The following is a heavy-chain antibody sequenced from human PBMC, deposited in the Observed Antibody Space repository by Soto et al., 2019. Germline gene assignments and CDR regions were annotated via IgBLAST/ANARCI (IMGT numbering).Heavy chain of an antibody. CDR1: GGSISSYY. J-gene: IGHJ6*03. D-gene: IGHD6-6*01. CDR3: ASRGGQLAPAHQNYYYYYMDV. V-gene: IGHV4-59*08. CDR2: IYYSGST. Sequence: SETLSLTCTVSGGSISSYYWSWIRQPPGKGLEWIGYIYYSGSTNYNPSLKSRVTISVDTSKNQFSLKLSSVTAADTAVYYCASRGGQLAPAHQNYYYYYMDVWGKGTTVTVSS.